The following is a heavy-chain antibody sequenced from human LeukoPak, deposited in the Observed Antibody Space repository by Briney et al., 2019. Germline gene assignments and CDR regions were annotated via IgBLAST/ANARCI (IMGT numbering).Heavy chain of an antibody. D-gene: IGHD2-2*01. CDR2: IRSKAYRGTT. J-gene: IGHJ4*02. V-gene: IGHV3-49*03. CDR3: SRSYCSSTSCYLYYFDY. CDR1: GFTFADYA. Sequence: PGGSLRLSCIASGFTFADYAMSWFRQAPGKGLEWVGFIRSKAYRGTTGYAASVEGRFTISRDDSRSIAYLQMNSLKTEDTAVYYCSRSYCSSTSCYLYYFDYWGQGTLVTVSS.